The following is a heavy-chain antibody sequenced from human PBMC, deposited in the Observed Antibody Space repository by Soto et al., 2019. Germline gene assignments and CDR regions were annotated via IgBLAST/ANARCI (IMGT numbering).Heavy chain of an antibody. Sequence: SETLSLTCTVSGGSISSYYWSWIRRPPGKGLEWIGYIYYSGSTNYNPSLKSRVTISVDTSKNQFSLKLSSVTAADTAVYYCARAGGAAVGFFDYWGQGTLVTVSS. CDR2: IYYSGST. CDR3: ARAGGAAVGFFDY. V-gene: IGHV4-59*01. CDR1: GGSISSYY. D-gene: IGHD1-26*01. J-gene: IGHJ4*02.